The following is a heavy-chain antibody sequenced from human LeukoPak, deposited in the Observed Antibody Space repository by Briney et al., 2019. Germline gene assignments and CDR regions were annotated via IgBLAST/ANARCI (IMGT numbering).Heavy chain of an antibody. V-gene: IGHV1-2*06. D-gene: IGHD2-15*01. CDR3: ARYCSGGSCYSGYYYMDV. J-gene: IGHJ6*03. Sequence: ASVKVSCKASGYTFTGYDMHGGRQAPGQGLEWMGRINPIIGITNYAQKFQGRVTITPDTSLSTASMALSSLRSHDTPVYYCARYCSGGSCYSGYYYMDVWGKGTTVTVSS. CDR2: INPIIGIT. CDR1: GYTFTGYD.